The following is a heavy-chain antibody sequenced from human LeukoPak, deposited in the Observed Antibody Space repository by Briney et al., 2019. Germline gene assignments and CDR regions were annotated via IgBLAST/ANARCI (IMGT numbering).Heavy chain of an antibody. CDR1: GFTFSSYG. CDR2: ISGSGGST. J-gene: IGHJ4*02. CDR3: AKLVTMVRGVMKYYFDY. V-gene: IGHV3-23*01. D-gene: IGHD3-10*01. Sequence: GGSLRLSCAASGFTFSSYGMSWVRQAPGKGLEWVSAISGSGGSTYYADSVKGRITISRDNSKNTLYLQMNSLRAEDTAVYYCAKLVTMVRGVMKYYFDYWGQGTLVTVSS.